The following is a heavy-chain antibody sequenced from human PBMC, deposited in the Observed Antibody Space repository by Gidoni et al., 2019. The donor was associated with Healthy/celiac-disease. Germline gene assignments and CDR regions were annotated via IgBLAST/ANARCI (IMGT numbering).Heavy chain of an antibody. CDR2: IRSKAYGGTK. CDR3: TRGPFVFGVVIGMDV. D-gene: IGHD3-3*01. CDR1: GFTFGDYS. V-gene: IGHV3-49*03. J-gene: IGHJ6*02. Sequence: EVQLVESGGGLVQPGRSLRLSCTASGFTFGDYSMRWFRQAPGKGLEWVGFIRSKAYGGTKEYAESVKGRFTISRDDSKSIAYLQMNSLKTEDTAVYYCTRGPFVFGVVIGMDVWGQGTTVTVSS.